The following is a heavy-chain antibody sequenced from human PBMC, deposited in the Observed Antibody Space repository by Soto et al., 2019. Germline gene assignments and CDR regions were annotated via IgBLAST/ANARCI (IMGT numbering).Heavy chain of an antibody. V-gene: IGHV3-11*01. CDR3: VRVWVHGDRYFDY. D-gene: IGHD4-17*01. Sequence: GSLRLSCAASGFTFSDYYMSWIRQAPGKGLEWVSYISSSGSTIYYADSVKGRFTISRDNAKNSLYLQMNSLRAEDTAVYYCVRVWVHGDRYFDYWGQGTLVTVSS. J-gene: IGHJ4*02. CDR1: GFTFSDYY. CDR2: ISSSGSTI.